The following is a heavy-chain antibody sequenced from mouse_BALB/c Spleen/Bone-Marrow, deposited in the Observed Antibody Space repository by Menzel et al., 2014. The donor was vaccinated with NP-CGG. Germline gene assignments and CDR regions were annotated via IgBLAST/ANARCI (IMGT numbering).Heavy chain of an antibody. Sequence: VQLQQSGAELMKPGASVKMSCKATGYTFSSYWIEWVKQRPGHGLEWIGEILPGSGSNKYNEKFKGKATFTADTSSNTAYMQLSSLTSEDSAVYYCATARATSYYGMDYWGQGTSVTVSS. CDR3: ATARATSYYGMDY. D-gene: IGHD3-1*01. V-gene: IGHV1-9*01. CDR2: ILPGSGSN. J-gene: IGHJ4*01. CDR1: GYTFSSYW.